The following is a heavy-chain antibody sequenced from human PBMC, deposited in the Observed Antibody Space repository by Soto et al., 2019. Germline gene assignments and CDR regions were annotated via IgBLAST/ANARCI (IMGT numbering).Heavy chain of an antibody. J-gene: IGHJ6*02. CDR3: ARDLSSNWVFDV. CDR2: MNPNSGGT. V-gene: IGHV1-2*02. CDR1: GYTFTGYY. D-gene: IGHD6-13*01. Sequence: ASVNVSCKASGYTFTGYYMHWVRQAPGQGLQWRGWMNPNSGGTNYAQKFKGRVTMTRDTYISTAYMDLSRLGSDDTAVYYCARDLSSNWVFDVWGQGTTVTVSS.